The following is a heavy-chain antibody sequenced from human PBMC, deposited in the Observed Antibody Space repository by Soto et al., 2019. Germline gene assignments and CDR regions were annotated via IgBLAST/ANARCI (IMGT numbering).Heavy chain of an antibody. CDR2: IYYSGST. J-gene: IGHJ6*02. D-gene: IGHD1-7*01. CDR1: GGSISSGDYY. V-gene: IGHV4-30-4*01. CDR3: ARESLELAYGMDV. Sequence: PSETLSLTFTVSGGSISSGDYYWSWIRQPPGKGLEWIGYIYYSGSTYYNPPLKSRVTISVDTSKNQFSLKLSSVTAADTAVYYCARESLELAYGMDVWGQGTTVTVSS.